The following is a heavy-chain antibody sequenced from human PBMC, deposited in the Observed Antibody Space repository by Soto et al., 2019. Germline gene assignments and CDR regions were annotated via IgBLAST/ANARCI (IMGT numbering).Heavy chain of an antibody. J-gene: IGHJ4*02. V-gene: IGHV1-2*02. CDR1: GYTFTGYY. Sequence: XSVKVSCKASGYTFTGYYMHWVRQAPGQGLEWMGWINPNSGGTNYAQKFQGRVTMTRDTSISTAYMELSRLRSDDTAVYYCARERGYSYGLTDYWGQGTLVTVSS. D-gene: IGHD5-18*01. CDR2: INPNSGGT. CDR3: ARERGYSYGLTDY.